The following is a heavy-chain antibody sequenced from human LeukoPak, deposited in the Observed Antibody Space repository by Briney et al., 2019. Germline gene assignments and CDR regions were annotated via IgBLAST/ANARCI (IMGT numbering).Heavy chain of an antibody. CDR3: AREFKLSRYYFDY. Sequence: GGSLRLSCAASGFTFSSYAMSWVRQAPGKGLEWVSYISNSGSTVYYADSVKGRFTISRDNAKNSLYLQINSLRAEDTAVYYCAREFKLSRYYFDYWGQGTLVTVSS. CDR1: GFTFSSYA. J-gene: IGHJ4*02. CDR2: ISNSGSTV. V-gene: IGHV3-48*04. D-gene: IGHD3-16*02.